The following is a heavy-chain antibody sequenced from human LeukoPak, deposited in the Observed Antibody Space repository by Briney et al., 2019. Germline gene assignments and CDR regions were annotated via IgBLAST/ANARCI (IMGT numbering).Heavy chain of an antibody. D-gene: IGHD1-14*01. CDR3: ARGYRRNHYFDY. CDR1: GYTFTSYD. CDR2: MNPNSGNT. Sequence: ASVTVSCKASGYTFTSYDINWVRQAPGQGLEWMGWMNPNSGNTGYAQKFQGRVTITRNTSISTAYMELSSLRSEDTAVYYCARGYRRNHYFDYWGQGTLVTVSS. V-gene: IGHV1-8*03. J-gene: IGHJ4*02.